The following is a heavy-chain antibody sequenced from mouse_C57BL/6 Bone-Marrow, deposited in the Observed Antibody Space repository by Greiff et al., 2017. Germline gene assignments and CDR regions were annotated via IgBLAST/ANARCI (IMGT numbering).Heavy chain of an antibody. CDR1: GYTFTSYN. J-gene: IGHJ4*01. D-gene: IGHD2-4*01. CDR2: IYPGNGAT. CDR3: ARWGYDYDGDYAMDY. V-gene: IGHV1-12*01. Sequence: LQQSGAELVRPGASVKMSCKASGYTFTSYNMHWVKQTPRQGLEWIGAIYPGNGATSYNQKFKGKATLTVDKSSSTAYMQLSSLTSEDSAVYFCARWGYDYDGDYAMDYWGQGTSVTVSS.